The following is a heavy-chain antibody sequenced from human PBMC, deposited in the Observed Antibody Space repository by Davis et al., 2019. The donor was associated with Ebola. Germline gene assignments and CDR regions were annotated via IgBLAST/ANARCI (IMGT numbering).Heavy chain of an antibody. Sequence: PSETLSLTCAVSGGSIIGTDWWSWVRQPPGKGLEWIGEIHHSGATNCNPSLKSRVSISVDKSNNQFSLMLTSVTAADTAVYYCVRNGFYSLEYWGQGTLVTVSS. J-gene: IGHJ4*02. D-gene: IGHD2-8*01. V-gene: IGHV4-4*02. CDR1: GGSIIGTDW. CDR3: VRNGFYSLEY. CDR2: IHHSGAT.